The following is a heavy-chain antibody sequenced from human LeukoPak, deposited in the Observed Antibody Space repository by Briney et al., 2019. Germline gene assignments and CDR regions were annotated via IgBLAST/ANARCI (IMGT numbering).Heavy chain of an antibody. Sequence: GGSLSLFCAASGFTFSDYAMSWVRQAPGKGLEWVSTASFYVGKQYHADSVRGRFTVSRDNSRNRVSLQMSSLRVEDTGIYYCAKAGIGADGAGFLCEYWGQGTLVTVSS. V-gene: IGHV3-23*01. CDR1: GFTFSDYA. J-gene: IGHJ4*02. CDR3: AKAGIGADGAGFLCEY. CDR2: ASFYVGKQ. D-gene: IGHD1-1*01.